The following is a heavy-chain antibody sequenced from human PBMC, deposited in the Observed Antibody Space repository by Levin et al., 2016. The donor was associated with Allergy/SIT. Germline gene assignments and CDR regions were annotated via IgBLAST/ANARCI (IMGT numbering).Heavy chain of an antibody. CDR2: ISYDGSNK. V-gene: IGHV3-30*18. CDR1: GFTFSSYG. D-gene: IGHD1-14*01. Sequence: GGSLRLSCAASGFTFSSYGMHWVRQAPGKGLEWVAVISYDGSNKYYADSVKGRFTISRDNSKNTLYLQMNSLRAEDTAVYYCAKANRYEIPGAFDIWGQGTMVTVSS. J-gene: IGHJ3*02. CDR3: AKANRYEIPGAFDI.